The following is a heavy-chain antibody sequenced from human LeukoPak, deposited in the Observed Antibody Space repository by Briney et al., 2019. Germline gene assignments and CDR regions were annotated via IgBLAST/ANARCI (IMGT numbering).Heavy chain of an antibody. V-gene: IGHV4-31*03. Sequence: PSETLSLTCTVSGGSISSGGYYWSWIRQHPGKGLAWIGYIYYSGSTYYNPSLKSRVTISVDTSKNQFSLKLSSVTAADTAVYYCARDRASYYYDGSGYFDYWGQGTLVTVSS. D-gene: IGHD3-22*01. J-gene: IGHJ4*02. CDR1: GGSISSGGYY. CDR3: ARDRASYYYDGSGYFDY. CDR2: IYYSGST.